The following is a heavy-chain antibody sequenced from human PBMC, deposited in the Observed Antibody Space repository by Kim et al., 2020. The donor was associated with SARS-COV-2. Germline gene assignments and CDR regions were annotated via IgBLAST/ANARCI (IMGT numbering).Heavy chain of an antibody. CDR1: GGSISSYY. CDR3: AGVRAVLWFGDSTYGMDV. Sequence: SETLSLTCTVSGGSISSYYWSWIRQPPGKGLEWIGYIYYSGSTNYNPSLKSRVTISVYTSKNQFSLKLSSVTAADTAVYYCAGVRAVLWFGDSTYGMDVWGQGTTVTVSS. D-gene: IGHD3-10*01. CDR2: IYYSGST. J-gene: IGHJ6*02. V-gene: IGHV4-59*01.